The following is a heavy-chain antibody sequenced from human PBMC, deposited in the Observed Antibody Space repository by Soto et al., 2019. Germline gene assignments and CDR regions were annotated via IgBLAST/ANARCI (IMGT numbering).Heavy chain of an antibody. D-gene: IGHD2-8*01. J-gene: IGHJ4*02. CDR3: AKVGVERLYCANGACQYYFDY. CDR1: GFTFSSYI. V-gene: IGHV3-23*01. CDR2: ISSSGGNT. Sequence: GVSLRLSCAASGFTFSSYIMSWVRQAPGKGLEWVSSISSSGGNTHYADSVKGRFTISRDNSKNTLYLQMSSLRAEDTAVFYCAKVGVERLYCANGACQYYFDYWGQGTLVTVSS.